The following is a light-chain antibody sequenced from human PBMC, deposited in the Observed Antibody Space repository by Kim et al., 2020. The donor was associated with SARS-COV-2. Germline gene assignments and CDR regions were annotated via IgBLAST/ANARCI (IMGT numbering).Light chain of an antibody. CDR3: QKYNGALWT. CDR1: QVSSKD. Sequence: SASVGNSVTITCRASQVSSKDLAWYQQKPGNAPNLLIFAASALQSGVPTRFSGSGSGTDFTLTISSLQPEDVATYYCQKYNGALWTFGQGTKLEI. J-gene: IGKJ1*01. V-gene: IGKV1-27*01. CDR2: AAS.